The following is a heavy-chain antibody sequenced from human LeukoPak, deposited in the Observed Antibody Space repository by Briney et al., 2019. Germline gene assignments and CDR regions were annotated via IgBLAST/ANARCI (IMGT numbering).Heavy chain of an antibody. CDR1: GYTFTGYY. V-gene: IGHV1-2*02. CDR2: INPNSGGT. D-gene: IGHD3-22*01. J-gene: IGHJ4*02. CDR3: ARDGPLDSSGYYPDY. Sequence: ASVKVSCKASGYTFTGYYMHWVRQAPGQGLEWTGWINPNSGGTNYAQKFQGRVTMTRDTSISTAYMELSRLRSDDTAVYYCARDGPLDSSGYYPDYWGQGTLVTVSS.